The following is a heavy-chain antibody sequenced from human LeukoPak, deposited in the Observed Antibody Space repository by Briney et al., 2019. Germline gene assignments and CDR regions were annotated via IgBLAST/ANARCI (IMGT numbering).Heavy chain of an antibody. CDR2: INAGNGNT. Sequence: ASVKVSCKASGYTFTSYAMHWVRQAPGQRLEWMGWINAGNGNTKYSQKFQGRVTITRDTSASTAYMELGSLRSEDTAVYYCARAPGWQLLFNYWGQGTLVTVSS. J-gene: IGHJ4*02. CDR3: ARAPGWQLLFNY. D-gene: IGHD2-15*01. CDR1: GYTFTSYA. V-gene: IGHV1-3*01.